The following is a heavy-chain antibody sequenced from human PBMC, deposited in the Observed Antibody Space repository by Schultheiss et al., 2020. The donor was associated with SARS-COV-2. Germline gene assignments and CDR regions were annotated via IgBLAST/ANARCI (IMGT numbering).Heavy chain of an antibody. Sequence: SVKVSCKASGGSFSSHGISWVRQAPGQGLEWMGGIIPVFGTGKYAQKFQGRVTITADESTSTVYMELSSLRSDDTAMYYCARAHTYSGSSYYFYGMEVWGQGTTVTVSS. CDR2: IIPVFGTG. V-gene: IGHV1-69*13. D-gene: IGHD1-26*01. CDR1: GGSFSSHG. CDR3: ARAHTYSGSSYYFYGMEV. J-gene: IGHJ6*02.